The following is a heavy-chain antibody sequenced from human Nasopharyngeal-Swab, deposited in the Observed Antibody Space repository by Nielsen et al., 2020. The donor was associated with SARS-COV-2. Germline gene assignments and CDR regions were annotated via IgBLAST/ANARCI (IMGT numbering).Heavy chain of an antibody. V-gene: IGHV1-45*02. CDR3: ASGQCINGVCNPTDGLDD. D-gene: IGHD2-8*01. CDR2: ITPFNGNA. Sequence: SVKVSCKASGFSITYRFLHWMRQAPGQALEWMGWITPFNGNAKYAQKFQGRVSITRDGSRTTASLELSSLRPDDTAMYFCASGQCINGVCNPTDGLDDWGQGTSVTVS. J-gene: IGHJ6*02. CDR1: GFSITYRF.